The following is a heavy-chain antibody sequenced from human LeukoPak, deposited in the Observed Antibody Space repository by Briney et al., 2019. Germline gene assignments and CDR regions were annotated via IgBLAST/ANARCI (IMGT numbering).Heavy chain of an antibody. J-gene: IGHJ4*02. CDR3: ARDLSGVTGYTYGRGIDY. Sequence: PGGSLRLSCAASGFTFSSYWMSWVRQAPGKGLEGVANIKKDGSEKYYVGSVKGRFTISRDNAKTSLYLQMNSLRAEDTAVYYCARDLSGVTGYTYGRGIDYWGQGTLVTVSS. CDR1: GFTFSSYW. CDR2: IKKDGSEK. D-gene: IGHD5-18*01. V-gene: IGHV3-7*01.